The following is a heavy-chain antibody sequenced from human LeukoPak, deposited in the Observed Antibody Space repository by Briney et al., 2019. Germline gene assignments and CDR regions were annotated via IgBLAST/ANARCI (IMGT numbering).Heavy chain of an antibody. Sequence: GRSLRLSCAASGLTFSSYGMHWVRQAPGKGLEWVAVISYDGSNKYYADSVKGRFTISRDNSKNTLYLQMNSLRAEDTAVYYCAKGMTTPYYFDYWGQGTLVTVSS. D-gene: IGHD4-11*01. V-gene: IGHV3-30*18. CDR3: AKGMTTPYYFDY. CDR1: GLTFSSYG. J-gene: IGHJ4*02. CDR2: ISYDGSNK.